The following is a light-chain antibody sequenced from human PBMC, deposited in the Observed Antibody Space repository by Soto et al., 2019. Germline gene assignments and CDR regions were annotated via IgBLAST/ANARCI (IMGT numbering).Light chain of an antibody. Sequence: DLQMTQSPSSLSASVGDRVTISCRASQYIDKYINWYQHKPPKAPKLLIYATSTLQSGVPRRFSGSGFGTDFTLTISSLQPEDFATYYCQQSYTYPTFGQGTKVEVK. CDR3: QQSYTYPT. CDR1: QYIDKY. J-gene: IGKJ1*01. CDR2: ATS. V-gene: IGKV1-39*01.